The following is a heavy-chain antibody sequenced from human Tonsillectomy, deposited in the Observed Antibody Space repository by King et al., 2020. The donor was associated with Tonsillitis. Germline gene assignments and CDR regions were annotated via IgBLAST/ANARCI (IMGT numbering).Heavy chain of an antibody. V-gene: IGHV1-69*14. D-gene: IGHD5-24*01. CDR1: GSSFTDYA. CDR3: AREMTTFIDY. J-gene: IGHJ4*02. Sequence: QLVQSGAEVKKPGSSVKVSCKASGSSFTDYAINWVRQAPGQGLEWMGGIIPIFDTANYAQKFQGKVTITADKSTSTAYMELSSLRSEEPAVYYCAREMTTFIDYWGQGTLVTVSS. CDR2: IIPIFDTA.